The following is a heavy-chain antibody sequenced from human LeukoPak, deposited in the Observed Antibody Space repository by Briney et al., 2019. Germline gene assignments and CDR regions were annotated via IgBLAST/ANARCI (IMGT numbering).Heavy chain of an antibody. V-gene: IGHV4-4*02. D-gene: IGHD6-19*01. CDR1: GGSISSNNW. J-gene: IGHJ4*02. CDR3: AREHEISGWYSKGSFDY. CDR2: IYHSGIT. Sequence: SETLSLTCAVSGGSISSNNWWSWVRQPPGKGLEWIGEIYHSGITSYNPSLKSRVTISVDKSKNQFSLKLSSVTAADTAVYYCAREHEISGWYSKGSFDYWGRGTLVTVSS.